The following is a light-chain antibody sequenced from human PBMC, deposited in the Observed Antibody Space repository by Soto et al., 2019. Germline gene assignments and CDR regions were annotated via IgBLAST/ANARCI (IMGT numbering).Light chain of an antibody. CDR3: QQYNSSPLT. V-gene: IGKV1-5*01. CDR2: EAS. J-gene: IGKJ4*02. Sequence: DIQMTQSPSTLSASVGDRVTITCRANQSISTWLAWYQQKPGKAPKLLIYEASTLEGGVPSRFSGGGSGAEFTLIISSLQPDDFATYYCQQYNSSPLTFGGGTKVDIK. CDR1: QSISTW.